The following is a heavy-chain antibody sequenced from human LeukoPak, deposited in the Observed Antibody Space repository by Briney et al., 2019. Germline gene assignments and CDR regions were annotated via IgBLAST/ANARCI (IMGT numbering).Heavy chain of an antibody. CDR1: GFTFSSYA. V-gene: IGHV3-48*03. J-gene: IGHJ4*02. CDR3: ARRTTGDDY. CDR2: ISSSGLTM. D-gene: IGHD1-14*01. Sequence: GGSLRLSCAASGFTFSSYAMSWVRQVPGRGLEWVSYISSSGLTMYYADSVKGRFTISRDNAKNSLYLQMNSLRAEDTAVYYCARRTTGDDYWGQGTLVTVSS.